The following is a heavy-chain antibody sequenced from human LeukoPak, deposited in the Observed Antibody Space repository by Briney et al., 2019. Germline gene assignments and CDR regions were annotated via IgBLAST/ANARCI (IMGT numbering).Heavy chain of an antibody. CDR3: ARSPAYYYDSSGYYYY. D-gene: IGHD3-22*01. CDR2: IYPGDSDT. Sequence: GKSLKISCKGSGYSFTSYWIGWVRQMPGKGLEWMGIIYPGDSDTRYSPSFQGQVTISADKSISTAYLQWSSLKASDTAMYYCARSPAYYYDSSGYYYYWGQGTLVTVSS. J-gene: IGHJ4*02. CDR1: GYSFTSYW. V-gene: IGHV5-51*01.